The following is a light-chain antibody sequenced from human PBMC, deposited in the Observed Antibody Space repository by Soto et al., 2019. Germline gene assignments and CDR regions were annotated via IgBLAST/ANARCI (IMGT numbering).Light chain of an antibody. V-gene: IGLV2-14*01. J-gene: IGLJ1*01. CDR3: NSYTTSSTYA. CDR1: SSDVGGYNY. Sequence: QSALTQPASVSGSPGQSITISCTGTSSDVGGYNYVSWYQQHPGKVPKLMIYDVSYRPSGVSNRFSGSKSGNTASLTISGLQAEDEADYYCNSYTTSSTYAFGTGTKLTVL. CDR2: DVS.